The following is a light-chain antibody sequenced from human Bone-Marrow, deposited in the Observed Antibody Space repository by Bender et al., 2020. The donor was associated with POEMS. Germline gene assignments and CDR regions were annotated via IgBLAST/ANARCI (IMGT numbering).Light chain of an antibody. CDR3: CSYAGSYTWV. J-gene: IGLJ3*02. CDR2: DVS. CDR1: TSDVGGSNY. V-gene: IGLV2-11*01. Sequence: QSALTQPRSVSGSPGQSVTISCTGTTSDVGGSNYVSWYQQHPGKAPKVLIYDVSERPSGVPDRFSGSKSGTSVSLAITGLQAADEADYYCCSYAGSYTWVFGGGTRLTVL.